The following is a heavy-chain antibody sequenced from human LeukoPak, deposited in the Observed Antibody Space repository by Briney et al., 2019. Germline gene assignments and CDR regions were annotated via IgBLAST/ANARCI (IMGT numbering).Heavy chain of an antibody. J-gene: IGHJ4*02. D-gene: IGHD6-13*01. CDR2: ISGSGGST. Sequence: GKSLRLSCAASGFTFSSYGMHWVRQAPGKGLEWVSAISGSGGSTYYADSVKGRFTISRDNSKNTLYLQMNSLRAEDTAVYYCAKRSSSSWYYFDYWGQGTLVTVSS. V-gene: IGHV3-23*01. CDR3: AKRSSSSWYYFDY. CDR1: GFTFSSYG.